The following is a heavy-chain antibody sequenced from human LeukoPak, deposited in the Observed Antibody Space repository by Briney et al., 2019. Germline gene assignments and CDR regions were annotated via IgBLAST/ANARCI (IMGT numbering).Heavy chain of an antibody. Sequence: ASVKVSCKASGYTFTGYYMHWVRQAPGQGLEWMGRINPNSGGTNYAQKFQGRVTMTRDTSISTAYMEPSRLRSDDTAVYYCARGMDDYGDYDGDYWGQGTLVTVSS. V-gene: IGHV1-2*06. CDR3: ARGMDDYGDYDGDY. J-gene: IGHJ4*02. CDR2: INPNSGGT. D-gene: IGHD4-17*01. CDR1: GYTFTGYY.